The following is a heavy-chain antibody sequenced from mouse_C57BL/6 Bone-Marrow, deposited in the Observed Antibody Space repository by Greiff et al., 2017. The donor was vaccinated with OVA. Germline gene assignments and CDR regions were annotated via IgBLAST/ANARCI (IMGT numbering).Heavy chain of an antibody. D-gene: IGHD2-4*01. Sequence: VMLVESGGGLVQPGGSLKLSCAASGFTFSDSGMAWVRQAPRKGPEWVAFISNLAYSIYYADTVTGRVTISRENAKNTLYLEMSSLRSEDTAMYYCARSSYDYLFAYWGQGTLVTGSA. CDR2: ISNLAYSI. CDR3: ARSSYDYLFAY. CDR1: GFTFSDSG. J-gene: IGHJ3*01. V-gene: IGHV5-15*01.